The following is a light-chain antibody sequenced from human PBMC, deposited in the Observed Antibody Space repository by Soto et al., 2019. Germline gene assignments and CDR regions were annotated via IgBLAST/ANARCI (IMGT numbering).Light chain of an antibody. CDR3: QQRSSWPS. CDR1: QSVGIY. V-gene: IGKV3-11*01. Sequence: EVVLTQSPATLSFSPGDRATLSCRASQSVGIYLAWYQQKLGQAPRLLIYDASKRATGIPARFSGSGSGTDFTLTISSLEPEDFAVYYCQQRSSWPSFGGGTKVDIK. J-gene: IGKJ4*01. CDR2: DAS.